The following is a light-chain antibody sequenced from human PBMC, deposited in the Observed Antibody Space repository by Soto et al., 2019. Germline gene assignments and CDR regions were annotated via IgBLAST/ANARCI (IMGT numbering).Light chain of an antibody. CDR1: NSDVGAYNF. CDR2: EVN. J-gene: IGLJ1*01. Sequence: QSVLTQPASVSGSPGQSIAISCTGTNSDVGAYNFVSWYQQYPGKAPKLIIHEVNNRPSGVSDRFSGSKSGNTASLTISGLQADDEADYYCRSCTTYNTRVFRTGTKVPVL. V-gene: IGLV2-14*01. CDR3: RSCTTYNTRV.